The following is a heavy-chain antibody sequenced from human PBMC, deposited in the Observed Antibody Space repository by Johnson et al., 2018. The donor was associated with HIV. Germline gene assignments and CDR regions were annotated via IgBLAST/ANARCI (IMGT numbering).Heavy chain of an antibody. J-gene: IGHJ3*02. CDR2: IYSVGST. Sequence: VQLVESGGGLVQPGGSLRLSCAASGFTVSSNYMSWVRQAPGKGLEWVSIIYSVGSTYYADSVKGRFTISSDNSKNTLYLQMNSLRAEDTAVYYCATSGSYDAFDIWGQGTMVTVSS. D-gene: IGHD1-26*01. CDR3: ATSGSYDAFDI. CDR1: GFTVSSNY. V-gene: IGHV3-66*01.